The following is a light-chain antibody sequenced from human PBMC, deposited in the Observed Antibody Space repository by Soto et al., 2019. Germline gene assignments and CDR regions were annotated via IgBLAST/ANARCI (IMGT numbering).Light chain of an antibody. V-gene: IGKV1-39*01. Sequence: DIQMTQSPSSLSASVGDTVTITCRASQNISIYLNWYQQKPGKAPKVLIFGVSNLRRGVPSRFSGSGSGTDFTLTINSLQPEDFASYSCQQTYNSPPWTFGQGTKVEV. CDR1: QNISIY. CDR2: GVS. J-gene: IGKJ1*01. CDR3: QQTYNSPPWT.